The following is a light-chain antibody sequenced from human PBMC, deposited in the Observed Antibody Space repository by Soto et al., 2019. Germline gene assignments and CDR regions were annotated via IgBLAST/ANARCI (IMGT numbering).Light chain of an antibody. CDR2: GAS. CDR1: QNVDSDY. J-gene: IGKJ1*01. Sequence: EIVLTQSPGTLSLSPGKRAPLSCRASQNVDSDYLAWSKQKPGKAPRLQIYGASTRATGIPDRVTGSGSGTDFTLTISRLETEDFAVYYCQQYGSSPRTFGQGTKVDIK. CDR3: QQYGSSPRT. V-gene: IGKV3-20*01.